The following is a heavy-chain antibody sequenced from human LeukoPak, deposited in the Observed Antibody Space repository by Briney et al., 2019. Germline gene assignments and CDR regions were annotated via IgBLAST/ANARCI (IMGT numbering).Heavy chain of an antibody. CDR3: SRDSRSAFAS. Sequence: GRSLRLSSAASGFTFSGYGLHWVRQAPGKGLEWVAVIWADGSNKYYTDSVEGRFTISRDNSKNTLYLQMNSLRAEDTAVYYCSRDSRSAFASWGQGTLVTVSS. J-gene: IGHJ4*02. CDR1: GFTFSGYG. V-gene: IGHV3-33*01. CDR2: IWADGSNK.